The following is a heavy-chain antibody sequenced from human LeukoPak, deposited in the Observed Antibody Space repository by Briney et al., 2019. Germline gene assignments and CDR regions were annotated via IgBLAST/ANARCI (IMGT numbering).Heavy chain of an antibody. D-gene: IGHD1-1*01. CDR2: IYTSGST. CDR3: ASAGGRGWFDP. CDR1: GGSISSGGYY. Sequence: PSETLSLTCTVSGGSISSGGYYWSWIRQHPGKGLEWIGRIYTSGSTNYNPSLKSRVTMSVDTSKNQFSLKLSSVTAADTAVYYCASAGGRGWFDPWGQGTLVTVSS. V-gene: IGHV4-61*02. J-gene: IGHJ5*02.